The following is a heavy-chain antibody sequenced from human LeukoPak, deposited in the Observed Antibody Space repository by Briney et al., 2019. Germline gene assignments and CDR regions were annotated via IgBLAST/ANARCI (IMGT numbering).Heavy chain of an antibody. D-gene: IGHD3-22*01. V-gene: IGHV1-69*13. Sequence: ASVKVSCKASGGTFSSYAISWVRQAPGQGLEWMGGIIPIFGTANYAQKFQGRVTITADESTSTAYMELSSLRSEDTAVYHCALAAYYDSSGFKYYFDYWGQGTLVTVSS. CDR3: ALAAYYDSSGFKYYFDY. CDR2: IIPIFGTA. CDR1: GGTFSSYA. J-gene: IGHJ4*02.